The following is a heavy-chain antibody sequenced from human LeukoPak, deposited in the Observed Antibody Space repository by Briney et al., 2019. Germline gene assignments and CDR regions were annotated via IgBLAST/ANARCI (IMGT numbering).Heavy chain of an antibody. D-gene: IGHD6-6*01. CDR2: IYYSENT. Sequence: SETLSLTCSVSGDSILSGTHYWGWIRQPPGKGLEWIGDIYYSENTNYNPSLNSRVTIPADTSKSQFSLKTTSVTAADTAVYYCATEYTSSPPYYMDVWGKGTTVTVSS. V-gene: IGHV4-61*05. CDR1: GDSILSGTHY. J-gene: IGHJ6*03. CDR3: ATEYTSSPPYYMDV.